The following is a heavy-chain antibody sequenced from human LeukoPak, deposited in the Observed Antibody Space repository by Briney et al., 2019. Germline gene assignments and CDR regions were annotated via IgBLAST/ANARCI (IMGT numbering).Heavy chain of an antibody. Sequence: GGSLRLSCAASGFTCTNAWMTWVRQAPGKGLEWVGRIKSKTEGATTDYAAPVKGGFTISRDDSKNTLYLQMNSLKTEDTAVYYCTASGGSSRFDYWGHGTLVTVSS. V-gene: IGHV3-15*01. CDR2: IKSKTEGATT. J-gene: IGHJ4*01. CDR3: TASGGSSRFDY. D-gene: IGHD1-26*01. CDR1: GFTCTNAW.